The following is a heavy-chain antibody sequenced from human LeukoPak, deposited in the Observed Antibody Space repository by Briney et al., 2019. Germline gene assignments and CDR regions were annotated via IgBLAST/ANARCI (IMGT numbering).Heavy chain of an antibody. CDR3: ARDHRYAFDN. Sequence: PGGSLRLSCAASGFNFIDYSMNWVRQAPGKGLEWISYIGISSGNTKYADSVKGRFTISRDKARSSLYLQMNSLRVGDTAMYYCARDHRYAFDNWGHGTLVTVSS. J-gene: IGHJ4*03. CDR1: GFNFIDYS. V-gene: IGHV3-48*01. CDR2: IGISSGNT. D-gene: IGHD5-12*01.